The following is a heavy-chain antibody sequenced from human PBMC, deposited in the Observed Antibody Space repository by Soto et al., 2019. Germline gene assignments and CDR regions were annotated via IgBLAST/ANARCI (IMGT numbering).Heavy chain of an antibody. CDR3: AGAHCGGDCYSGVDY. D-gene: IGHD2-21*02. CDR1: GYTFTGYY. J-gene: IGHJ4*02. Sequence: QVQLVQSGAEVKKPGASVKVSCKASGYTFTGYYMHWVRQAPGQGLEWMGWINPNSGGTNYAQKFEGWGTMTRDTSISTAYRELSRLRSDDTAVYYCAGAHCGGDCYSGVDYWGQGTLVTVSS. V-gene: IGHV1-2*04. CDR2: INPNSGGT.